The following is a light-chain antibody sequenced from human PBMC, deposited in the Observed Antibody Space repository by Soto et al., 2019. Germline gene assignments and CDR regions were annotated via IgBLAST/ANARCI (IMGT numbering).Light chain of an antibody. CDR1: QSVSSNY. J-gene: IGKJ1*01. CDR3: QDDGRSPPSWT. Sequence: EIVLTQSPGTLSLSAGERATLSCRASQSVSSNYLAWYQQKPGQPPRLLISGASSRATGIPDRFIGSGSGTDFTLTISSLEPEDFAVYYGQDDGRSPPSWTFGQGTKVLIK. V-gene: IGKV3-20*01. CDR2: GAS.